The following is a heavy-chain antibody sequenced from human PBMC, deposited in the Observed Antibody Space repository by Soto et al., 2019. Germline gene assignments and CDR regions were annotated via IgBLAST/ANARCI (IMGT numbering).Heavy chain of an antibody. CDR3: AREYTAWPLAYGLDV. CDR1: GFSFRDYF. D-gene: IGHD2-2*02. Sequence: GGSLRLSCAASGFSFRDYFINWVRQAPGKGLEWVSSISSRSDIYYADSVKGRFTISRDNAKNSVSLQMNSLRAEDTAVYYCAREYTAWPLAYGLDVWGQGTTVTVSS. CDR2: ISSRSDI. V-gene: IGHV3-21*01. J-gene: IGHJ6*02.